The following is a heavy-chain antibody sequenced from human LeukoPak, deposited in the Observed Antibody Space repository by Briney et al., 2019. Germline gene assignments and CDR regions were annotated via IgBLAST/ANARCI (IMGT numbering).Heavy chain of an antibody. J-gene: IGHJ6*03. Sequence: SETLSLTCTVSGYSISSSYYWSWIRQPPGKGLEWIGYIYYSGSTNYNPSLKSRVTISVDTSKNQFSLKLSSVTAADTAVYYCARGSYYDFWSGYYNYYYMDVWGKGTTVTVSS. CDR3: ARGSYYDFWSGYYNYYYMDV. V-gene: IGHV4-61*01. CDR1: GYSISSSYY. CDR2: IYYSGST. D-gene: IGHD3-3*01.